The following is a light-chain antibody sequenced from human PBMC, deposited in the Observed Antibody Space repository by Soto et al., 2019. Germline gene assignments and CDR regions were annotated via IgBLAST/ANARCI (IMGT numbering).Light chain of an antibody. Sequence: IQLTPSSSSLSASVGDLVTVPCRASQDIRNYLAWYQQKPGKAPKLLICDASTLYSGVPSRFSGSGSGTDFTLTISGLQPEDFAAYYCQQLRSYPSTFGQGGKVDI. CDR3: QQLRSYPST. CDR1: QDIRNY. J-gene: IGKJ1*01. V-gene: IGKV1-9*01. CDR2: DAS.